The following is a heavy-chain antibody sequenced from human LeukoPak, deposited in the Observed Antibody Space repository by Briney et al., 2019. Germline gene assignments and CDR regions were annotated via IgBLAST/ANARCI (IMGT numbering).Heavy chain of an antibody. CDR2: MNPKSGNT. D-gene: IGHD4-11*01. J-gene: IGHJ4*02. Sequence: ASVNVSCKASGYTFTSYDINWVRQATGQGLEWMGWMNPKSGNTGYPQKFQGRVTMTRSTSISTAYMELSSLRSEDTAVYYCARVTGAIDYWGQGTLVTVSS. CDR3: ARVTGAIDY. V-gene: IGHV1-8*01. CDR1: GYTFTSYD.